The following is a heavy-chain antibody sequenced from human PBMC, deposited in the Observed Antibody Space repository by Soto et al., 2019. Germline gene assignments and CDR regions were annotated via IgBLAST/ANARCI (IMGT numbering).Heavy chain of an antibody. V-gene: IGHV3-23*01. J-gene: IGHJ5*02. CDR3: AKARHAYGDSLAWFAP. D-gene: IGHD4-17*01. CDR2: ISGSGGST. CDR1: GFTFSSYA. Sequence: PGGSLRLPCAASGFTFSSYAMSWVRQAPGKGLEWVSAISGSGGSTYYADSVKGRFTISRDNSKNTLYLQMNSLRAEDTAVYYCAKARHAYGDSLAWFAPWGQGTPVPVSS.